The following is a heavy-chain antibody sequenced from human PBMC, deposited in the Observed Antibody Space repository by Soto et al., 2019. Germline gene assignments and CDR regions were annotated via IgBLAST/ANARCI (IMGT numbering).Heavy chain of an antibody. J-gene: IGHJ4*02. CDR1: GFTFSSYA. CDR3: ARDRNRITGRRFDY. D-gene: IGHD1-20*01. V-gene: IGHV3-30-3*01. Sequence: PGGSLRLSCAASGFTFSSYAMHWVRQAPGKGLEWVAVISYDGSNKYYADSVKGRFTISRDNSKNTLYLQMNSLRAEDTAVYYCARDRNRITGRRFDYWGQGTLVTVS. CDR2: ISYDGSNK.